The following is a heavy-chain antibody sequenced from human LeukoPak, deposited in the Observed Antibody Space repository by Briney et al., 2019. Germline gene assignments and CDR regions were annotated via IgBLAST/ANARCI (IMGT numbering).Heavy chain of an antibody. Sequence: GGSLKLSCAASGFTFRGSAMHWVREASGKGLEWVGRIRSNANSYATAYAASVKGRFTISRDDSKNTAYLQMNSLKTEDTAVYYCSQYSGAPSWGQGTLVTVSS. V-gene: IGHV3-73*01. D-gene: IGHD5-12*01. J-gene: IGHJ5*02. CDR3: SQYSGAPS. CDR2: IRSNANSYAT. CDR1: GFTFRGSA.